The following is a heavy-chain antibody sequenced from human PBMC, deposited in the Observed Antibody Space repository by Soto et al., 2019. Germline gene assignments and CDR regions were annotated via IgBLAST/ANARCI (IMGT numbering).Heavy chain of an antibody. Sequence: QVQLVQSGGEVKKPGASVKVSCKASGYTFTSYGISWVRRAPGQGLEWMGRISAYNGNTHYAQKLQGRVTMTTDTSTSTGYMELRSLRSDDSAVYCCARVVGALGHWFDPWGQGTLVTVSS. CDR1: GYTFTSYG. D-gene: IGHD1-26*01. J-gene: IGHJ5*02. CDR2: ISAYNGNT. V-gene: IGHV1-18*01. CDR3: ARVVGALGHWFDP.